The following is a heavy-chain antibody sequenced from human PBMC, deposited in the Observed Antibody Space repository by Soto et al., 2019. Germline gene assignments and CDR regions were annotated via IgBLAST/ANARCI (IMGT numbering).Heavy chain of an antibody. V-gene: IGHV3-33*01. CDR2: IWYDGSNK. CDR3: ARRTIFGVVEAYYYGMEV. CDR1: GFTFSSFC. Sequence: WGSLRLSCAAAGFTFSSFCMHWVRQGPGKGLEWVAVIWYDGSNKYYADSVKGRFTISRDNSKNTLYLQMNSLRAEDTAVYYCARRTIFGVVEAYYYGMEVWGQGTTVTVSS. D-gene: IGHD3-3*01. J-gene: IGHJ6*02.